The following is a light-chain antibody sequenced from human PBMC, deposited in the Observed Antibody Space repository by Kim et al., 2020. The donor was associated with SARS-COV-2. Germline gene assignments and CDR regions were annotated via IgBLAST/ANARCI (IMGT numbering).Light chain of an antibody. J-gene: IGKJ2*03. CDR3: QQYYSTPPS. Sequence: DIVMTQSPDSLAVSLGDRATLNCKSSQTVLYNSNNKNYLAWYQQKPGQAPKLLIYWASIRESGVSDRFSGSGSETDFTLTISSLQAEDVAVYYCQQYYSTPPSFGQGTKLE. V-gene: IGKV4-1*01. CDR1: QTVLYNSNNKNY. CDR2: WAS.